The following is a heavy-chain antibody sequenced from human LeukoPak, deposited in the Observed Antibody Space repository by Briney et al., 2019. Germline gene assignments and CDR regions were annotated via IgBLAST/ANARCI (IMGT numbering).Heavy chain of an antibody. J-gene: IGHJ4*02. CDR1: GFTFSSYE. CDR2: ISSSGSTI. V-gene: IGHV3-48*03. D-gene: IGHD2-2*01. Sequence: PGGSLRLSCAASGFTFSSYEMNWVRQPPGKGLEWVSYISSSGSTIYYADSVKGRFTISRDNAKNSLYLQMNSLRAEDTAVYYCARGWAPAAILTRRGDYWGQGTLVTVSS. CDR3: ARGWAPAAILTRRGDY.